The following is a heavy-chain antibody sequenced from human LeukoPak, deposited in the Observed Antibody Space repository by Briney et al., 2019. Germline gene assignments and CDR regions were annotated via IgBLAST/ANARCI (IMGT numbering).Heavy chain of an antibody. Sequence: SETLSLTCTVSGGSISSYYWSWLRQPAGKGLERIGRIYTSGSTNYNPSLKSRVTMSVDTSKNQFSLKLSSVTAADTAVYYCARLGYCSSTSCYGDYYYMDVWGKGTTVTVSS. CDR1: GGSISSYY. V-gene: IGHV4-4*07. D-gene: IGHD2-2*01. CDR3: ARLGYCSSTSCYGDYYYMDV. J-gene: IGHJ6*03. CDR2: IYTSGST.